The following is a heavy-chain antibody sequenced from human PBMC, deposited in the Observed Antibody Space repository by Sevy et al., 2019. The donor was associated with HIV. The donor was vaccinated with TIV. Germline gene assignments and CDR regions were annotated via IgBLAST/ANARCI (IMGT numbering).Heavy chain of an antibody. Sequence: GGSLRLSCAASGFTFNSYAMNWVRQAPGKGLEWVSTISGSGVTTYHADSVKGRFTISRDNSKNTLYLQMNSLRAEDTAVYYCAKSKNYLDAFDIWGQGTKVTVS. D-gene: IGHD1-7*01. CDR3: AKSKNYLDAFDI. CDR1: GFTFNSYA. CDR2: ISGSGVTT. V-gene: IGHV3-23*01. J-gene: IGHJ3*02.